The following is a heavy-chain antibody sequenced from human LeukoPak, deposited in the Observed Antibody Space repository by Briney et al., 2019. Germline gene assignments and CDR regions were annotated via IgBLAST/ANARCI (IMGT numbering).Heavy chain of an antibody. CDR2: ISGSGGST. J-gene: IGHJ4*02. CDR3: AKDHIVVVPAALYFDY. V-gene: IGHV3-23*01. D-gene: IGHD2-2*01. CDR1: GFTFSSYA. Sequence: PGGSLRLSCAASGFTFSSYAMSWVRQAPGKGLEWVSAISGSGGSTYYADSVKGRFTISRDNSKNTLYLQMNSLRAEDTAVYYCAKDHIVVVPAALYFDYWGQGTLVTVSS.